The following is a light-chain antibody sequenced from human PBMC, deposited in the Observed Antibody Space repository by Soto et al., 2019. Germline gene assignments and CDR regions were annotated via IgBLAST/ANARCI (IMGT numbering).Light chain of an antibody. J-gene: IGLJ2*01. CDR3: SSFAGTNYCVV. Sequence: QSALTQPPSASGSPGQSVTISCSGITNDVGGYNYVSWFQQHPGKAPKLIIYDVTKRPSGVPDRFSGSRSGNMASLTVSGLQAEDEADYYCSSFAGTNYCVVFGGGTKLTVL. CDR2: DVT. CDR1: TNDVGGYNY. V-gene: IGLV2-8*01.